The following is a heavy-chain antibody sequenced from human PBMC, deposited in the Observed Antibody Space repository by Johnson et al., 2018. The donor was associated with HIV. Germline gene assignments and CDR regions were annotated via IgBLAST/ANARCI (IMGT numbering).Heavy chain of an antibody. Sequence: QVQLVESGGGVVRPGGSLRLSCAASGFTFDDYGMNWVRQAPGKGLEWVAVISYDGSNKYYADSVEGRFTISRDNSKNTLYLQMNSLRAEDTAVYYCARERDPQDAFDIWGQGTMVTVSS. V-gene: IGHV3-30*03. CDR1: GFTFDDYG. CDR2: ISYDGSNK. J-gene: IGHJ3*02. CDR3: ARERDPQDAFDI.